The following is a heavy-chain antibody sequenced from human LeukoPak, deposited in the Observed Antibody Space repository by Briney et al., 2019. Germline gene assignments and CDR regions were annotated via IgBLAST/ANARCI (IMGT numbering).Heavy chain of an antibody. D-gene: IGHD1-26*01. CDR2: TFYSRST. CDR1: GDSISSSSYY. V-gene: IGHV4-39*01. Sequence: KSSETLSLTCTVSGDSISSSSYYWDWIRQPPGKGLEWIGSTFYSRSTYYNPSLKSRVTISVDTSKNQFSLKLSSVTAADTAVYYCASAKPSRWVIPGGSGSSHGWAYWGQGTLVTVSS. J-gene: IGHJ4*02. CDR3: ASAKPSRWVIPGGSGSSHGWAY.